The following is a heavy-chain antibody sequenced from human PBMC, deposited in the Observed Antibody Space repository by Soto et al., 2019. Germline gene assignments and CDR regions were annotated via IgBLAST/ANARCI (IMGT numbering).Heavy chain of an antibody. J-gene: IGHJ4*01. CDR2: VSYSVGA. D-gene: IGHD5-18*01. CDR1: AGSISRYY. CDR3: VASIESRAMESFDY. Sequence: SETLSLTCSVSAGSISRYYWGWVRQLPGERLEWIAYVSYSVGASYNPSLKSRVTISLDTSKSQIALRLMSVTAADTAMYYCVASIESRAMESFDYWAHADLVTVSS. V-gene: IGHV4-59*01.